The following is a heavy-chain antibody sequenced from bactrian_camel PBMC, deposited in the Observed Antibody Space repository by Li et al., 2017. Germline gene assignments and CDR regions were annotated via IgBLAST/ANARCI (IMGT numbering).Heavy chain of an antibody. V-gene: IGHV3S1*01. J-gene: IGHJ4*01. Sequence: HVQLVESGGGSVQAGGSLKLSCKFSGFEYTSFSSYCMGWFRQAPGTARERVAAIFTSDDSTYYTDSVKGRFTVSHDKSKNTAYLQMNDLKPEDTAMYYCAEAPYRDGFSTKCRGQGTQVTVS. CDR3: AEAPYRDGFSTKC. CDR1: GFEYTSFSSYC. CDR2: IFTSDDST. D-gene: IGHD4*01.